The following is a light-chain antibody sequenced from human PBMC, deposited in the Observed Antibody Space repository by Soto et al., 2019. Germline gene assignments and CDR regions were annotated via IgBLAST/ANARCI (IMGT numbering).Light chain of an antibody. Sequence: QSVLTQPPSVSEAPGQRVTISCTGSSSNIGAGYEAHWYQQVPGTAHKLLIYENNNRPSGVPDRFSGSKSVTSASLAITGLQADDEAEYYCQSDDSSLSGYVFGTGTKVTVL. CDR1: SSNIGAGYE. V-gene: IGLV1-40*01. CDR3: QSDDSSLSGYV. J-gene: IGLJ1*01. CDR2: ENN.